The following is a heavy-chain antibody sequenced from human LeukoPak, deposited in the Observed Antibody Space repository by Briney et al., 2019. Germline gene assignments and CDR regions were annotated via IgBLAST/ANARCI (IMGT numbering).Heavy chain of an antibody. J-gene: IGHJ4*02. V-gene: IGHV3-30-3*01. Sequence: PGGSLRLSCAASGFTFSSYAMHWVRQAPGKGLEWVAVISYDGSNKYYADSVKGRFTISRDNSKNTLYLQMNSLRAEDTAVYYCARGLEVVLAALFDYWGQGTLVTVSS. CDR3: ARGLEVVLAALFDY. CDR2: ISYDGSNK. D-gene: IGHD2-15*01. CDR1: GFTFSSYA.